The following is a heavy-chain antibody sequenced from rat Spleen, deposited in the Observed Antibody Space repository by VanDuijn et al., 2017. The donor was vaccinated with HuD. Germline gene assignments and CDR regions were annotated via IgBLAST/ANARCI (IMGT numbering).Heavy chain of an antibody. J-gene: IGHJ3*01. D-gene: IGHD1-11*01. CDR1: GFTFSNYD. V-gene: IGHV5S23*01. CDR3: AGQGYGGYYNCFTY. CDR2: ISPSGDGT. Sequence: EVQVVESGGGLVQPGRSLKLSCAASGFTFSNYDMAWVRQAPTKGLEWVASISPSGDGTYYRDSVKGRFTISRDNAKSTLYLQMDSLRSEDTATYYCAGQGYGGYYNCFTYWGQGTLVTVSS.